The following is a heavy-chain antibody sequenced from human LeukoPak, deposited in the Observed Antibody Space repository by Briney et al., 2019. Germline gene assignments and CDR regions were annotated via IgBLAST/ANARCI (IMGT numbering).Heavy chain of an antibody. CDR1: GGTFSSYA. V-gene: IGHV1-69*05. CDR3: AREHYDFWSGSSGWFDP. J-gene: IGHJ5*02. Sequence: GASVKVSCKASGGTFSSYAISWVRQAPGQGLEWMGGIIPIFGTANYAQKFQGRVTITTDESTSTAYMELSSLRSEDTAVYYCAREHYDFWSGSSGWFDPWGQGTLVTVSS. D-gene: IGHD3-3*01. CDR2: IIPIFGTA.